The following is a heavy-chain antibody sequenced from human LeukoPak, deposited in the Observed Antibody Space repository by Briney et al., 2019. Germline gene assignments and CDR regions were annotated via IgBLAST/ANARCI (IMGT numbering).Heavy chain of an antibody. Sequence: GESLKISCKGSGYSFTSYWIGWVRQMPGKGLEWMGIIYPGDSDTRYSPSFQGQVTISADKSISTAYLQWSSLKASDTAIYYCARQVDFDWQRGWFDPWGQGTLVTVSS. CDR3: ARQVDFDWQRGWFDP. J-gene: IGHJ5*02. CDR2: IYPGDSDT. D-gene: IGHD3-9*01. V-gene: IGHV5-51*01. CDR1: GYSFTSYW.